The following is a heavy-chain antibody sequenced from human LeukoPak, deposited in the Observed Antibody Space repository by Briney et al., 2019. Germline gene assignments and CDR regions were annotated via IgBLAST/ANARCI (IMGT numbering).Heavy chain of an antibody. V-gene: IGHV3-7*03. CDR2: TNKDGSEK. CDR1: GFIFTDYW. J-gene: IGHJ4*02. D-gene: IGHD2-8*02. Sequence: GGSLRLSCEASGFIFTDYWMTWARQAPGKGLEWVANTNKDGSEKWYVDSVKGRFTISRDNAKNSLYLQMNSLRAEDTAVYYCAKDRIGGGVEDYWGQGTLVTVSS. CDR3: AKDRIGGGVEDY.